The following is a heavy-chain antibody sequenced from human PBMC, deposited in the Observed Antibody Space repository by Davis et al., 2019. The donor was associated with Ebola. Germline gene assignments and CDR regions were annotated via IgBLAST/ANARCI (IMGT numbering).Heavy chain of an antibody. Sequence: SETLSLTCAAAGWSFSGDYWSWIRQPPGKALEWIGVINGRGSTNYNPSLQSRVPIPVDMSKNQFCLKLSSVNAADTAAYFCERRHLSRFYYESSGPYCDYNYGMDVWGKGTTVTVSS. V-gene: IGHV4-34*01. CDR2: INGRGST. CDR3: ERRHLSRFYYESSGPYCDYNYGMDV. CDR1: GWSFSGDY. D-gene: IGHD3-22*01. J-gene: IGHJ6*04.